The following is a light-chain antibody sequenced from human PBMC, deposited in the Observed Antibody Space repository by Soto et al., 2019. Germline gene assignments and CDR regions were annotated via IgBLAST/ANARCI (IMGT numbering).Light chain of an antibody. CDR3: QQYSHLIT. J-gene: IGKJ5*01. CDR1: QDISNY. Sequence: DIHITHSPSSLSSSVLYIFTITCQASQDISNYLNWYQQKLGKAPKLLIYDASNLETGVPSRFSGSGSGTDFTFTISSLQPEDIATYYCQQYSHLITFGQGTRLEIK. V-gene: IGKV1-33*01. CDR2: DAS.